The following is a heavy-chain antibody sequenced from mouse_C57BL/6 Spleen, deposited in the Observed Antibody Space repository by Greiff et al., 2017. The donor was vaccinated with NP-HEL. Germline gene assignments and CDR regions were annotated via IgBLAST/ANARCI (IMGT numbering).Heavy chain of an antibody. CDR2: INPNNGGT. D-gene: IGHD1-1*01. V-gene: IGHV1-18*01. CDR3: ARWGYYGSGGYFDY. CDR1: GYTFTDYN. J-gene: IGHJ2*01. Sequence: VQLQQSGPELVKPGASVKIPCKASGYTFTDYNMDWVKQSHGKSLEWIGDINPNNGGTIYNQKFKGKATLTVDKSSSTAYMELRSLTSEDTAVYYCARWGYYGSGGYFDYWGQGTTLTVSS.